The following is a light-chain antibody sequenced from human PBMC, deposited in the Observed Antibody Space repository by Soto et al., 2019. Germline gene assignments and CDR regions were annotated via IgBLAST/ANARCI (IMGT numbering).Light chain of an antibody. CDR2: WAS. V-gene: IGKV4-1*01. J-gene: IGKJ4*01. Sequence: DIVMTQSPDSLAVSLGERATINCKSSQSVLSTSNNKNFLVWYQQKPGQPPKLLISWASTRESGVPDRFSGSGYGTYFTLTISSLQAEDVALYYCQQFYSAPLTFGGGTKVEIK. CDR3: QQFYSAPLT. CDR1: QSVLSTSNNKNF.